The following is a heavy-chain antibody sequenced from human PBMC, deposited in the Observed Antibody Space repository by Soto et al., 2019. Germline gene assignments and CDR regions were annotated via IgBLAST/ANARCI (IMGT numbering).Heavy chain of an antibody. CDR1: GYTFTSYA. D-gene: IGHD2-21*02. CDR2: INAGNGNT. Sequence: AASVKVSCKASGYTFTSYAMHWVRQAPGQRLEWMGWINAGNGNTKYSQKFQGRVTITRDTSASTAYMELSSLRSEDTAVYYCASDRDPYYYYYGMDVWGQGTTVTVSS. V-gene: IGHV1-3*01. J-gene: IGHJ6*02. CDR3: ASDRDPYYYYYGMDV.